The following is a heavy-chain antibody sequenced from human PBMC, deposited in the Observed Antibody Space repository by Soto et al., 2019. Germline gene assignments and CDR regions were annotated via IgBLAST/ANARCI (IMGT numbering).Heavy chain of an antibody. D-gene: IGHD2-2*01. CDR3: AKDKSDIVVVPAAVDY. J-gene: IGHJ4*02. V-gene: IGHV3-30*18. CDR2: ISYDGSNK. Sequence: QVQLVESGGGVVQPGRSLRLSCAASGFTFSSYGMHWVRQAPGKGLEWVAVISYDGSNKYYADSVKGRFTISRDNSKNTLYQQMNSLRAEATAVYSCAKDKSDIVVVPAAVDYWGQGTLVTVFS. CDR1: GFTFSSYG.